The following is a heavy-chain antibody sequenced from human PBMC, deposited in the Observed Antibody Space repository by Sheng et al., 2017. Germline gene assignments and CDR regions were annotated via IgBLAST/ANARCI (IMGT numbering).Heavy chain of an antibody. CDR1: GGSISSSSYY. J-gene: IGHJ4*02. D-gene: IGHD6-13*01. CDR3: ARGGSSSWYALDY. V-gene: IGHV4-39*07. CDR2: IYYSGST. Sequence: QLQLQESGPGLVKPSETLSLTCTVSGGSISSSSYYWGWIRQPPGKGLEWIGSIYYSGSTYYNPSLKSRVTISVDTSKNQFSLKLSSVTAADTAVYYCARGGSSSWYALDYWGQGTLVTVSS.